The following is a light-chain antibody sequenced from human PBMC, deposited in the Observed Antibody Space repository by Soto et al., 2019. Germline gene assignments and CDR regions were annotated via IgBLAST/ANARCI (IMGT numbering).Light chain of an antibody. V-gene: IGLV2-14*01. CDR2: EVR. CDR1: SSYVGGYTY. Sequence: QSALPHPAAMSGSPGQSNTISCTGTSSYVGGYTYVSWYQHHPGKAPKVMIYEVRNRPSGVSNRFSGSNSGSTASLTISGLQAEDEADYYCCSYVGATTYVFGTGTKVIVL. CDR3: CSYVGATTYV. J-gene: IGLJ1*01.